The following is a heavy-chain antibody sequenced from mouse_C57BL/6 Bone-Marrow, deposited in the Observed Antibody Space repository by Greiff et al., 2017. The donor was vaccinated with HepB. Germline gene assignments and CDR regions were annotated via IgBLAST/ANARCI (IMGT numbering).Heavy chain of an antibody. V-gene: IGHV1-50*01. CDR3: VLRYFDY. CDR2: IDPSDSYN. CDR1: GYTFTSYW. Sequence: QVQLQQPGAELVKPGASVKLSCKASGYTFTSYWMQWVKQRPGQGLEWIGEIDPSDSYNNYNQKFKGKATLTVDTSSSTAYMQLSSLTSEDSAVYYCVLRYFDYWGQGTTLTVSS. J-gene: IGHJ2*01.